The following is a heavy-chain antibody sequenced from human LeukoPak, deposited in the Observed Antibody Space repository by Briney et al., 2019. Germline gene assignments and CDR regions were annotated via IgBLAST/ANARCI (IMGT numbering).Heavy chain of an antibody. V-gene: IGHV4-34*01. Sequence: SETLSLTCAVYGGSFSGYYWSWIRQPPGKGLEWIGEINHSGSTNYNPSLKSRVTISVDTSKNQFSLKLSSVTAADTAVYYCARAFYYERTYYLDSWGQGTLVTVSS. J-gene: IGHJ4*02. D-gene: IGHD3-22*01. CDR3: ARAFYYERTYYLDS. CDR1: GGSFSGYY. CDR2: INHSGST.